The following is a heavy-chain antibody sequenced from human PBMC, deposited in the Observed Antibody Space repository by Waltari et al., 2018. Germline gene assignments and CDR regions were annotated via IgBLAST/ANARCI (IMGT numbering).Heavy chain of an antibody. V-gene: IGHV1-8*01. CDR2: MNPKNGNT. D-gene: IGHD6-13*01. CDR3: ARGLDSNSWYGAHF. Sequence: QVLLVQSGAALKTPGAVVKVSCTASGYQFPNYDINWLRQATGQGLEWVGWMNPKNGNTLYAQKFQGRVTLTRDNSINTAYMELTSLTSDDTGVYYCARGLDSNSWYGAHFWGQGTLVTVAS. J-gene: IGHJ4*02. CDR1: GYQFPNYD.